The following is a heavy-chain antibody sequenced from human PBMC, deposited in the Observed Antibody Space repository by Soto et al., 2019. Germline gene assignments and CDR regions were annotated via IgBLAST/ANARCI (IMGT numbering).Heavy chain of an antibody. CDR3: ARDVSGAGWPRWFDP. Sequence: EVQLVESGGGLVKPGGSLRLSCAASGFTFSSYSMNWVRQAPGKGLEWVSSISSSSSYIYYADSVKGRFTISRDNAKNSLYLQMNSLRAEDTAVYYCARDVSGAGWPRWFDPWGQGTLVTVSS. V-gene: IGHV3-21*01. CDR1: GFTFSSYS. J-gene: IGHJ5*02. CDR2: ISSSSSYI. D-gene: IGHD3-3*01.